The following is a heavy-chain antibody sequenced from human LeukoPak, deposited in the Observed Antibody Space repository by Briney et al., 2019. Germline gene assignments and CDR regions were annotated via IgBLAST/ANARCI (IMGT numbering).Heavy chain of an antibody. CDR3: VTQTFDY. J-gene: IGHJ4*02. Sequence: ASVTVSFTSSGYTFTVYYMHWVRQPPGQGLEWMGWINPNSGGTNYAQKFQGRVTMTRDTSISTAYMELSRLRSDDTAVYYCVTQTFDYWGQGTLVTVSS. CDR1: GYTFTVYY. V-gene: IGHV1-2*02. CDR2: INPNSGGT.